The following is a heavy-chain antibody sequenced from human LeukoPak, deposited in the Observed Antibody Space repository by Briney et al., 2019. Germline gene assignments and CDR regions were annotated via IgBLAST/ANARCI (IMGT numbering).Heavy chain of an antibody. CDR3: ARGLAAAGPFDY. J-gene: IGHJ4*02. CDR2: IIPILGIA. V-gene: IGHV1-69*04. CDR1: GGTFSSYA. Sequence: SVTVSCTASGGTFSSYAISWVRQAPGQGLEWMGRIIPILGIANYAQKVQGRVTITADKSTRPAYMELSSLRSEDTAVYYRARGLAAAGPFDYWGQGTLVTVSS. D-gene: IGHD6-13*01.